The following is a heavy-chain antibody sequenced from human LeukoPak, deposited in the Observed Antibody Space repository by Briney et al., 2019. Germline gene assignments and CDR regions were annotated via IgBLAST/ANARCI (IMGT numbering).Heavy chain of an antibody. CDR2: IASDGSST. J-gene: IGHJ4*02. D-gene: IGHD3-3*01. V-gene: IGHV3-74*01. CDR3: ARVIWSGYYQIDY. Sequence: GGSLRLSCAASGFTFSSYWMNWVRQAPGKGLVWVSRIASDGSSTTYADSVKGRFSISRDNAKNTLYLQMNSLRVEDTAVYYCARVIWSGYYQIDYWGQGTLVTVSS. CDR1: GFTFSSYW.